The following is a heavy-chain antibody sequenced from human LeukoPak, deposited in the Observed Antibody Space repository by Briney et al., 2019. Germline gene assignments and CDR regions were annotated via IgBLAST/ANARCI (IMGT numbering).Heavy chain of an antibody. D-gene: IGHD3-10*01. Sequence: GGSLRLSCVASGFTFSSYAMHWVRQAPGKGLEYVSAISSNGDSTYYANSVKGRFTISRDNSKNTLYLQMGSLRAEDMAVYYCARDPNTMVRGVIPYMDVWGKGTTVTVSS. J-gene: IGHJ6*03. CDR1: GFTFSSYA. CDR2: ISSNGDST. V-gene: IGHV3-64*01. CDR3: ARDPNTMVRGVIPYMDV.